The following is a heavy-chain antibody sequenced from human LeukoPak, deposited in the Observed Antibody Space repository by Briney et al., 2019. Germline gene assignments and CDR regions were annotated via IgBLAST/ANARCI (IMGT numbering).Heavy chain of an antibody. Sequence: SETLSRTCAVSSYSISSGCYWGWIRQPPGKGLGWIGSIYHSGSSYYNPSLKSRVTISVDTSKNQFSLKLSSVTAADTAVYYCASPLTSYGGDYWGQGTLVTVSS. CDR1: SYSISSGCY. D-gene: IGHD4/OR15-4a*01. J-gene: IGHJ4*02. CDR2: IYHSGSS. CDR3: ASPLTSYGGDY. V-gene: IGHV4-38-2*01.